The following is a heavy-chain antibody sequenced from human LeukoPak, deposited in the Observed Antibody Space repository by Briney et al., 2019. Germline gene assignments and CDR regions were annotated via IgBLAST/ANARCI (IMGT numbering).Heavy chain of an antibody. J-gene: IGHJ4*02. CDR3: AKDRVPLRSTSDY. Sequence: GGSLRLSCAASGFTFSSYGLSWVRQAPGKGLERVSAISGSGGSTYYADSVKGRFTISRDNSKNTLYLQMNSLRAEDTAVYYCAKDRVPLRSTSDYWGQGTLVTVSS. D-gene: IGHD4-17*01. CDR2: ISGSGGST. CDR1: GFTFSSYG. V-gene: IGHV3-23*01.